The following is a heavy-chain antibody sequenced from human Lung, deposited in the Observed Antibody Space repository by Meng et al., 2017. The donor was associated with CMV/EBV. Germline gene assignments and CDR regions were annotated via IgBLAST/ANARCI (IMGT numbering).Heavy chain of an antibody. Sequence: QVRLVRLWAEVKTPGSSVKVACKSSGDSFSTQTFSWVRQAPGQGLEWMGVLIAVFDKTKAAPRFQDRVTFTADESTSTAYMELSSLTFDDTAVYFCARGRRNEPLFDYWGQGTLVTVSS. D-gene: IGHD1-14*01. CDR1: GDSFSTQT. J-gene: IGHJ4*02. CDR2: LIAVFDKT. CDR3: ARGRRNEPLFDY. V-gene: IGHV1-69*01.